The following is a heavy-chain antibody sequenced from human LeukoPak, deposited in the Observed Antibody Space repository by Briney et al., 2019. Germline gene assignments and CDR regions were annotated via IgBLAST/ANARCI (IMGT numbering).Heavy chain of an antibody. D-gene: IGHD2-2*01. CDR3: ASARGDIVVVPAAIHLYFDY. CDR1: GGSISSSSYY. J-gene: IGHJ4*02. CDR2: IYHSGST. V-gene: IGHV4-39*07. Sequence: PSETLSLTCTVSGGSISSSSYYWGWIRQPPGKGLEWIGYIYHSGSTYYNPSLKSRVTISVDTSKNQFSLKLSSVTAADTAVYYCASARGDIVVVPAAIHLYFDYWGQGTLVTVSS.